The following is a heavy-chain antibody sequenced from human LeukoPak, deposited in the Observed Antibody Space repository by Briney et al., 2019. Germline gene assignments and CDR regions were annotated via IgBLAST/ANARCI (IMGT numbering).Heavy chain of an antibody. V-gene: IGHV4-39*01. CDR2: IYDSGST. J-gene: IGHJ3*02. CDR1: GGSIRSSYYY. CDR3: ARNLGAVLRFLEWLSPNDAFDI. D-gene: IGHD3-3*01. Sequence: SETLSLTCTVSGGSIRSSYYYWGWIRQPPGKGLEWIGSIYDSGSTYYNPSLKSRVTISVDTSKNQMSLKLSSVTAADTAVYYCARNLGAVLRFLEWLSPNDAFDIWGQGTMVTVSS.